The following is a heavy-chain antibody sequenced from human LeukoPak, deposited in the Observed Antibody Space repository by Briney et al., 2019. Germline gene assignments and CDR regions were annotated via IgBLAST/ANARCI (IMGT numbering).Heavy chain of an antibody. D-gene: IGHD6-19*01. CDR2: INHSGST. CDR1: GGSFSGYY. V-gene: IGHV4-34*01. Sequence: SSETLSLTCAVYGGSFSGYYWSWIRQPPGKGLEWIGEINHSGSTNYNPSLKSRVTISVDTSKNQFSLKLSSVTAADTAVYYCCIAVAGSIDYWGQGTLVTVSS. J-gene: IGHJ4*02. CDR3: CIAVAGSIDY.